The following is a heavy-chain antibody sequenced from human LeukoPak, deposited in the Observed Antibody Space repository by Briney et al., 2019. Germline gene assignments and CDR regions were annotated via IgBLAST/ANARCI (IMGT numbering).Heavy chain of an antibody. Sequence: GGSLRLSCAASGFTFSGYAMSWVRQAPGKGLEWVSAISGSGGSTYYADSVKGRFTISRDNSKNTLYLQMNSLRAEDTAVYYCAKAAYDFWSGYPPRMGYWGQGTLVTVSS. V-gene: IGHV3-23*01. D-gene: IGHD3-3*01. CDR2: ISGSGGST. J-gene: IGHJ4*02. CDR1: GFTFSGYA. CDR3: AKAAYDFWSGYPPRMGY.